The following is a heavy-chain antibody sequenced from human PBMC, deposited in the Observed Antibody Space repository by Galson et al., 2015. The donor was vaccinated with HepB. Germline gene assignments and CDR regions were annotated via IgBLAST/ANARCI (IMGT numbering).Heavy chain of an antibody. J-gene: IGHJ4*02. CDR2: ISYDGSNK. Sequence: SLRLSCAASGFTFSSYGMHWVRQAPGKGLEWVAVISYDGSNKYYADSVKGRFTISRDNSKNTLYLQMNSLRAEDTAVYYCAKDSSFVWWDDPGAPDYWGQGTLVTVSS. CDR3: AKDSSFVWWDDPGAPDY. V-gene: IGHV3-30*18. D-gene: IGHD2-21*01. CDR1: GFTFSSYG.